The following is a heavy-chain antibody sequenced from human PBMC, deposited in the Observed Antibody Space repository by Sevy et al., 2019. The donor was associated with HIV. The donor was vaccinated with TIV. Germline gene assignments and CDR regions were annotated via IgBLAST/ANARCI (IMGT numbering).Heavy chain of an antibody. CDR3: AKDAYYYDGSGYSMSQWYYGMDV. V-gene: IGHV3-23*01. CDR2: ISGSGGYT. CDR1: GFTFRTYA. J-gene: IGHJ6*02. Sequence: GGSLRLSCAASGFTFRTYAMSWVRQAPGKGLEWVSDISGSGGYTYYAYSVKGRFTISRDNSKNTLYLQMSSLRAEDTAVYYCAKDAYYYDGSGYSMSQWYYGMDVWGQGTTVTVSS. D-gene: IGHD3-22*01.